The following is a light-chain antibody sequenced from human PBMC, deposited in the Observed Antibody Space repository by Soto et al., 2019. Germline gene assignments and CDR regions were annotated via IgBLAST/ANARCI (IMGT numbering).Light chain of an antibody. CDR3: QSYDRSLSGSRV. Sequence: QSSLTQPPSVSGAPGQMVTISCPGSSSDIGAGYDVHWYQQLPGTAPKLLIYDNTNRPSGVPDRFSGSKSGTSASLAITGLQAEDEADYYCQSYDRSLSGSRVFGTGTKVTVL. CDR2: DNT. CDR1: SSDIGAGYD. J-gene: IGLJ1*01. V-gene: IGLV1-40*01.